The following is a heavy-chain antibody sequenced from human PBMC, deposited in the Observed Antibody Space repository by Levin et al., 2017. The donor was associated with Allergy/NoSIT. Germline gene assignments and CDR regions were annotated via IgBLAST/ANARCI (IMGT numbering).Heavy chain of an antibody. V-gene: IGHV3-43*01. Sequence: GGSLRLSCAASGFTFDDYTMHWVRQAPGKGLEWVSLISWDGGSTYYADSVKGRFTISRDNSKNSLYLQMNSLRTEDTALYYCAKAYSSGGGVGYWGQGTLVTVSS. CDR1: GFTFDDYT. CDR2: ISWDGGST. D-gene: IGHD6-19*01. CDR3: AKAYSSGGGVGY. J-gene: IGHJ4*02.